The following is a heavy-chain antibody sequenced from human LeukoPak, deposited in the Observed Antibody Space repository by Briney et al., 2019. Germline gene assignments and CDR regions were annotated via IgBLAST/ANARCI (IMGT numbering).Heavy chain of an antibody. V-gene: IGHV4-39*01. CDR2: INYSGNT. CDR3: ARPSGRNWNAFDL. J-gene: IGHJ3*01. Sequence: SETLSLTCAVSGDSISSSPYFCGCLRQPPGKGLEWIGSINYSGNTYFNPSLQSRVAISVDTSKNQFSLKLSSLTAADTAVYSCARPSGRNWNAFDLWGQGTMVTVSS. CDR1: GDSISSSPYF. D-gene: IGHD1-14*01.